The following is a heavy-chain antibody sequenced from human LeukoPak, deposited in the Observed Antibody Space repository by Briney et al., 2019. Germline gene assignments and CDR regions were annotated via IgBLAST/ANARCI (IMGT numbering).Heavy chain of an antibody. CDR3: ASTTYYYDSSGYWGAFDI. D-gene: IGHD3-22*01. J-gene: IGHJ3*02. CDR1: GYSFTSYW. Sequence: GESLKISCKGSGYSFTSYWIGWVRQMPGKGLEWMGIIYPGDSDTRYSPSFQGQVTISADKSISTAYLQWSSLEASGTGMYYCASTTYYYDSSGYWGAFDIWGQGTMVTVSS. CDR2: IYPGDSDT. V-gene: IGHV5-51*01.